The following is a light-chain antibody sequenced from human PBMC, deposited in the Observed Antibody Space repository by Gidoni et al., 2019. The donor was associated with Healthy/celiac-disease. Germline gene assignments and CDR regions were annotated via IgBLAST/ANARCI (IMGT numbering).Light chain of an antibody. CDR3: QQSYSTPLT. Sequence: IQLNKSPSYLSASVGDRVTITGRASQIISSYLNWYPQKPGKAPKLLIYAASSLQSGVPSRFSGSGSGTDFTLTISSLQPEDFATYYCQQSYSTPLTFGGGTKVEIK. V-gene: IGKV1-39*01. J-gene: IGKJ4*01. CDR1: QIISSY. CDR2: AAS.